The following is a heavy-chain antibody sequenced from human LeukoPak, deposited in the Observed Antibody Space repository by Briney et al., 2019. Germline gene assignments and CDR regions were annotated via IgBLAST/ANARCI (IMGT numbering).Heavy chain of an antibody. D-gene: IGHD6-13*01. CDR1: GFTFSSDG. CDR2: ISYDGSDK. V-gene: IGHV3-30*18. CDR3: AKDRDIGAAGYYFDH. J-gene: IGHJ4*02. Sequence: PGRSLRLSCAASGFTFSSDGMHWVRQAPGKGLQWVAVISYDGSDKYHADSVKGRFTISRDNSKNTLYLQMNSLRAEDTAVYYCAKDRDIGAAGYYFDHWGQGTLVTVSS.